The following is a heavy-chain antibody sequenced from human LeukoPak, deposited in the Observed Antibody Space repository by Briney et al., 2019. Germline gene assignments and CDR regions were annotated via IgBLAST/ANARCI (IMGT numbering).Heavy chain of an antibody. J-gene: IGHJ4*02. Sequence: PGGSLRLSCAASGFTFSSYEMNWVRQAPGKGLEWVSYISTSGTTIYYADSVKGRFTISRDNARNSLYLQMNSLRAEDTAVHYCARDAYCGSDCYSPSLFDYWGQGTLVTVSS. CDR2: ISTSGTTI. CDR1: GFTFSSYE. D-gene: IGHD2-21*02. V-gene: IGHV3-48*03. CDR3: ARDAYCGSDCYSPSLFDY.